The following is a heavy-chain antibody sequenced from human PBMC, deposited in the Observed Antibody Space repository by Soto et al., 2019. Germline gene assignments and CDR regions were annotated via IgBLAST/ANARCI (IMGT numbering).Heavy chain of an antibody. CDR3: ARARASVIGWLRINDAFDI. J-gene: IGHJ3*02. Sequence: ASVKVSCKASGYSFSDHYVHWVRQAPGHGLEWMGWINPNSGGTNYIKKFQGWVTMTRDTSISTAYMELSRLRSDDTAVYYCARARASVIGWLRINDAFDIWGQGTMVTVSS. V-gene: IGHV1-2*04. CDR2: INPNSGGT. D-gene: IGHD5-12*01. CDR1: GYSFSDHY.